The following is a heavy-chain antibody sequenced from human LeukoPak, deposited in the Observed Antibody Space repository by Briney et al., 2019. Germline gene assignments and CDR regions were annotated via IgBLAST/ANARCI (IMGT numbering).Heavy chain of an antibody. CDR1: GFTFSSYS. J-gene: IGHJ4*02. V-gene: IGHV3-21*01. D-gene: IGHD3-3*01. CDR3: ARAELRFLEWLLGDY. Sequence: GGSLRLSCAASGFTFSSYSMNWVRQAPGKGLEWVSSISSSSSYIYYADSVKGRFTISRDNTKNSLYLQMNSLRAEDTAVYYCARAELRFLEWLLGDYWGQGTLVTVSS. CDR2: ISSSSSYI.